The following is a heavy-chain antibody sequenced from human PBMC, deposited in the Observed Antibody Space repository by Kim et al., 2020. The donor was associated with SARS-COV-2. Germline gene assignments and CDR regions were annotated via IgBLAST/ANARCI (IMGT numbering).Heavy chain of an antibody. Sequence: GVSLRLSCAASGFTFSSYSMNWVRQAPGKGLEWVSSISSSSSYIYYADSVKGRFTISRDNAKNSLYLQMNSLRAEDTAVYYCARDPVGAVAGTNYWGQGTLVTVSS. D-gene: IGHD6-19*01. CDR3: ARDPVGAVAGTNY. V-gene: IGHV3-21*01. CDR2: ISSSSSYI. J-gene: IGHJ4*02. CDR1: GFTFSSYS.